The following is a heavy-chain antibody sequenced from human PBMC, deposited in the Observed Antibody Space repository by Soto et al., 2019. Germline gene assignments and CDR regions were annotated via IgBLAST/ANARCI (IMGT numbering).Heavy chain of an antibody. CDR2: YYPGDSDT. CDR1: GYTFTNYW. J-gene: IGHJ6*02. D-gene: IGHD6-13*01. V-gene: IGHV5-51*01. Sequence: GASLKISCQASGYTFTNYWIGWVRQMPGEGLEWMGVYYPGDSDTKYSPSFQGQVTFSADKSISTAYLQWSSLKASDTAMYYCARTAAAGKYYYGMDVWGQGTTVTVSS. CDR3: ARTAAAGKYYYGMDV.